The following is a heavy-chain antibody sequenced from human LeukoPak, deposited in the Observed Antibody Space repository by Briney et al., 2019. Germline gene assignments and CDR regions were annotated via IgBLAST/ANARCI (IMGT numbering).Heavy chain of an antibody. D-gene: IGHD3-16*02. Sequence: ASVKVSCKASGYTFTSYGISWVRQAPGQGLEWMGWISAYNGNTNYAQKLQGRVTMTTDTSTSTAYMELSSLRSEDTAVYYCARDLAFGGVIDNDYWGQGTLVTVSS. CDR3: ARDLAFGGVIDNDY. V-gene: IGHV1-18*01. CDR2: ISAYNGNT. J-gene: IGHJ4*02. CDR1: GYTFTSYG.